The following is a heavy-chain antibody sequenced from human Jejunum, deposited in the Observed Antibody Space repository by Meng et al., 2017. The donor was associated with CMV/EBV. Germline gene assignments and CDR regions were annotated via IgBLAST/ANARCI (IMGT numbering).Heavy chain of an antibody. D-gene: IGHD1-14*01. CDR3: AFMRGQPRRNYFDF. CDR1: GGSLSSSSNY. V-gene: IGHV4-39*07. CDR2: MYYDGSQ. Sequence: SGGSLSSSSNYWGWVRQPPGKGLEWISNMYYDGSQYYNPSLKSRVSIFADLSRNQFSLRLASVSAADTAMYYCAFMRGQPRRNYFDFWGPGTLVTVSS. J-gene: IGHJ5*01.